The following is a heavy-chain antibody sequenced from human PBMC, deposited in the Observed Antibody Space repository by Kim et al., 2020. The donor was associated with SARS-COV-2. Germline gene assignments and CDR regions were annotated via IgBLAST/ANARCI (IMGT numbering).Heavy chain of an antibody. V-gene: IGHV1-69*13. CDR1: GGTFSSYA. D-gene: IGHD3-9*01. CDR3: ARDPKDQLTGHTNWFDP. Sequence: SVKVSCKASGGTFSSYAISWVRQAPGQGLEWMGGIIPIFGTANYAQKFQGRVTITADESTSTAYMELSSLRSEDTAVYYCARDPKDQLTGHTNWFDPWCKGTLVTVSS. CDR2: IIPIFGTA. J-gene: IGHJ5*02.